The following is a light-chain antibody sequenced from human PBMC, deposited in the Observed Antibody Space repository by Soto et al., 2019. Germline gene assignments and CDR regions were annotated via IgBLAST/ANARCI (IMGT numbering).Light chain of an antibody. J-gene: IGKJ5*01. Sequence: DILFTQSPATLSLCPGERATLSWIASQSVSSYFPWYQQKPGKATRXLISXASNRATGIPARFSGSGCGTDFTITISSLEPEDVAVYCCQQRSNWPTFGQGTRLEIK. CDR2: XAS. CDR1: QSVSSY. V-gene: IGKV3-11*01. CDR3: QQRSNWPT.